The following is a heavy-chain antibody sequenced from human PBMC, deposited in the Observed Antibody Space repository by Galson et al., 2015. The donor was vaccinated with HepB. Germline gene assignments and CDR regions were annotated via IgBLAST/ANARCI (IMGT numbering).Heavy chain of an antibody. CDR3: AREELEDTAQNWFDP. J-gene: IGHJ5*02. D-gene: IGHD5-18*01. Sequence: SLRLSCAASGFTFSSYGMHWVRQAPGKGLVWVSRINSDGSSTSYADSVKGRFTISRDNAKNTLYLQMNSLRAEDTAVYYCAREELEDTAQNWFDPWGQGTLSPSPQ. CDR1: GFTFSSYG. V-gene: IGHV3-74*01. CDR2: INSDGSST.